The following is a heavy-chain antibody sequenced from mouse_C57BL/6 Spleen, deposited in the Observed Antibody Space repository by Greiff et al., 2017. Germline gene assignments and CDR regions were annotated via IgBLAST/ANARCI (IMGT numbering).Heavy chain of an antibody. J-gene: IGHJ4*01. CDR3: ARLGGYYDYAMDY. Sequence: QVQLQQPGAELVKPGASVKLSCKASGYTFTSYWMHWVKQRPGQGLEWIGMIHPNSGSTNYNEKFKSKATLTVDKSSSTAYMQLSSRTSEDSAVYYCARLGGYYDYAMDYWGQGTSVTVSS. V-gene: IGHV1-64*01. D-gene: IGHD2-3*01. CDR2: IHPNSGST. CDR1: GYTFTSYW.